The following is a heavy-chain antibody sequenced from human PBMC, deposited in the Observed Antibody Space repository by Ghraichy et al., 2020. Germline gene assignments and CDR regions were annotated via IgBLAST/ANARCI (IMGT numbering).Heavy chain of an antibody. D-gene: IGHD2-2*01. V-gene: IGHV1-8*01. CDR1: GYTFTSYD. Sequence: ASVKVSCKASGYTFTSYDINWVRQATGQGLEWMGWMNPNSGNTGYAQKFQGRVTMTRNTSISTAYMELSSLRSEDTAVYYCARGGGLGCSSTSCYYDYWGQGTLVTVSS. CDR3: ARGGGLGCSSTSCYYDY. CDR2: MNPNSGNT. J-gene: IGHJ4*02.